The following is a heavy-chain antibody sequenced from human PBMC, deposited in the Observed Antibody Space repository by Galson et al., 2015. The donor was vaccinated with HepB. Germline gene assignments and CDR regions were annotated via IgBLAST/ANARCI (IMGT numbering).Heavy chain of an antibody. J-gene: IGHJ6*02. CDR3: ARDRAAAGTHYYYGMDV. CDR2: INTNTGNP. D-gene: IGHD6-13*01. V-gene: IGHV7-4-1*02. Sequence: SVKVSCRASGYTFTSYTMNWVRQAPGQGLEWMGWINTNTGNPTYAQGFTGRFVFSLDTSVSTAYLQISSLKAEDTAVYYCARDRAAAGTHYYYGMDVWGQGTTVTVSS. CDR1: GYTFTSYT.